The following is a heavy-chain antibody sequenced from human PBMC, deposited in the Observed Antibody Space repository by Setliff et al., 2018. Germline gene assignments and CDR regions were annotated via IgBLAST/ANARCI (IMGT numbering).Heavy chain of an antibody. Sequence: SETLSLTCAVYGGSFSGYYWSWIRQPPGKRLEWSGEIIHSGSTNYNPSLKSRVTISMDTSKNQFSLKVSSVTAADMAVYYCAREQWLDPPGYYYMDVWAKGTTVTVSS. CDR1: GGSFSGYY. V-gene: IGHV4-34*12. CDR3: AREQWLDPPGYYYMDV. CDR2: IIHSGST. J-gene: IGHJ6*03. D-gene: IGHD6-19*01.